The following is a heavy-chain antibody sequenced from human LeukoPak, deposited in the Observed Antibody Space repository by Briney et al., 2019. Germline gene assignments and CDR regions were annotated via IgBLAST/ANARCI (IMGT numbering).Heavy chain of an antibody. CDR2: IYHSGST. CDR1: GYSISSGYS. Sequence: PSETLSLTCTVSGYSISSGYSWGWIRQPPGKGLEWIGSIYHSGSTYYNPSLKSRVTISVDTSKNQFSLKLSSVTAADTAVYYCAREGGDIPDYWGQGTLVTVSS. CDR3: AREGGDIPDY. D-gene: IGHD4-17*01. J-gene: IGHJ4*02. V-gene: IGHV4-38-2*02.